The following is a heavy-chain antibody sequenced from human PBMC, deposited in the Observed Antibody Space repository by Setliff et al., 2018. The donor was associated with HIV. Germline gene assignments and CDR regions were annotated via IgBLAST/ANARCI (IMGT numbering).Heavy chain of an antibody. V-gene: IGHV1-69*13. CDR1: GGTFSSYG. D-gene: IGHD2-2*01. J-gene: IGHJ5*02. CDR2: ITPISGTA. CDR3: ARAQYQLLEPPTYNWFDP. Sequence: SVKVSCKASGGTFSSYGISWVRQAPGQGLEWMGGITPISGTANYAQKFQGRVTFAAVEFPSPAYMELSSLRSEDTALYYCARAQYQLLEPPTYNWFDPWGQGTLVTVSS.